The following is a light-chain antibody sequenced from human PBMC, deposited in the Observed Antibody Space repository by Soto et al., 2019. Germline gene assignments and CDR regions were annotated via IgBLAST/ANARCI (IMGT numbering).Light chain of an antibody. J-gene: IGKJ1*01. CDR3: QQYGSSRPWT. CDR1: QSVSSSF. V-gene: IGKV3-20*01. Sequence: EIVLTQSPGTLSLSPGERATLSCRASQSVSSSFLAWYQQKPGQAPRLLIYGASSRATGIPDRFSGSGSGTDFTPTISRLEPEDFAVYYCQQYGSSRPWTFGQGTKVEIK. CDR2: GAS.